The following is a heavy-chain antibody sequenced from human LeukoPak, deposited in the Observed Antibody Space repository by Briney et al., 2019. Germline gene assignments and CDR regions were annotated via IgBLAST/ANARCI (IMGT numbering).Heavy chain of an antibody. CDR1: GYTFTGYY. J-gene: IGHJ5*02. CDR2: TNPNSGGT. D-gene: IGHD3-9*01. Sequence: ASVTVSCKASGYTFTGYYMHWVRQAPGQGLEWMGSTNPNSGGTNYAQKFQGRVTMTRDTSISTAYMELSRLRSDDTAVYSCARECNYDILTGYNNWFDPWGQGTLVTVSS. V-gene: IGHV1-2*02. CDR3: ARECNYDILTGYNNWFDP.